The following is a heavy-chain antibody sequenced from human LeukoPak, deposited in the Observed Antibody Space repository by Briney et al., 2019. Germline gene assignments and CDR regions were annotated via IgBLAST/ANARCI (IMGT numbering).Heavy chain of an antibody. CDR3: ARAPSGGYDY. CDR2: IVGSGGST. D-gene: IGHD1-26*01. V-gene: IGHV3-23*01. Sequence: GGSLRLSCAASGFTFTTYAMNWVRQAPGKGLEWVSGIVGSGGSTYYADSVKGRFTISRDNTKNTLYLQISSLRVEDTAIYYCARAPSGGYDYWGQGTLVTVSS. CDR1: GFTFTTYA. J-gene: IGHJ4*02.